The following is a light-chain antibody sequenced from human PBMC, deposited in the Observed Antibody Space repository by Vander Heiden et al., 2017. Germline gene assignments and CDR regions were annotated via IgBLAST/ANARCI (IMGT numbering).Light chain of an antibody. V-gene: IGKV3-15*01. CDR2: GAS. J-gene: IGKJ1*01. CDR1: QGIGNN. Sequence: EIVMTQSPATLSVSPGESATLSCRASQGIGNNLAWYQQKPGQAPRLLIYGASTRATGFPARFSGSWSGTEFTLTISSLQSEDFAVDYCQQYSNWPQTFGQGTKVEIK. CDR3: QQYSNWPQT.